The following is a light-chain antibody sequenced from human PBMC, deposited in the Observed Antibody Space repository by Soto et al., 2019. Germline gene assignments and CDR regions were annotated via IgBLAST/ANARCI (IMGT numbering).Light chain of an antibody. Sequence: EIVMTQSPATLSVSPGERATLSCRASQAIRSNLAWYQQKPGQAPRLLIYDASSRATGVPARFSGSGSGTDFTLFISSLQSEDSAVYFCQQYNSWPPLTFGGGTKVDI. CDR2: DAS. J-gene: IGKJ4*01. CDR1: QAIRSN. V-gene: IGKV3-15*01. CDR3: QQYNSWPPLT.